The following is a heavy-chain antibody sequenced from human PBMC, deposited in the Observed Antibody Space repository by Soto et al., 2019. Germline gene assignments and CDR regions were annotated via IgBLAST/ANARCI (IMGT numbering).Heavy chain of an antibody. CDR1: GGSISSYY. J-gene: IGHJ6*02. D-gene: IGHD3-10*01. CDR2: IYYSGST. V-gene: IGHV4-59*01. CDR3: ARDRVTMVRGVLHYGMDV. Sequence: PSETLSLTGTVSGGSISSYYWSWIRQPPGKGLEWIGYIYYSGSTNYNPSLKSRVTISVDTSKNQFSLKLSSVTAADTAVYYCARDRVTMVRGVLHYGMDVWGQGTTVTVSS.